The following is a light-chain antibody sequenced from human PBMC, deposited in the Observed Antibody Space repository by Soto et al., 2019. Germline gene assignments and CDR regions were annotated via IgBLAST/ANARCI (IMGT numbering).Light chain of an antibody. CDR1: QTISTW. Sequence: DIQVTQSPPTLSASVGDRVTITCRASQTISTWMAWYQQKPGKAPKLLVYDASTLQSGVASRFSGSGSGTEFTLIIXGLXXXDXXXXXXXXXXXXNNPWMFGQGTKVEI. J-gene: IGKJ1*01. CDR2: DAS. CDR3: XXXXXXNNPWM. V-gene: IGKV1-5*01.